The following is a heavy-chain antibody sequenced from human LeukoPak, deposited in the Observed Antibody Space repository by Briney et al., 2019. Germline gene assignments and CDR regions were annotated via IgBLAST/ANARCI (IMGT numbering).Heavy chain of an antibody. CDR2: ISYDGSNK. CDR3: ARGSSWYPY. V-gene: IGHV3-30-3*01. Sequence: GGSLRLSCAASGFTFSSYAMHWVRQAPGKGLEWVAVISYDGSNKYYADSVKGRFTISRDNSKSTLYLQMNSLRAEDTAVYYCARGSSWYPYWGQGTLVTVSS. D-gene: IGHD6-13*01. CDR1: GFTFSSYA. J-gene: IGHJ4*02.